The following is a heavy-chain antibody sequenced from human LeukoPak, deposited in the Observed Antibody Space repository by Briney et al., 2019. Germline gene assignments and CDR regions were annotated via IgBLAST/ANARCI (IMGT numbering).Heavy chain of an antibody. CDR2: IYHSGST. CDR3: ARDKGSAAAGTNDY. D-gene: IGHD6-13*01. V-gene: IGHV4-38-2*02. J-gene: IGHJ4*02. CDR1: GYSISSGYY. Sequence: SETLSLTCAVSGYSISSGYYWGWIRQPPGKGLEWIGSIYHSGSTYYIPSLKSRVTISVDTSKSQFSLKLSSVTAADTAVYYCARDKGSAAAGTNDYWGQGTLVTVSS.